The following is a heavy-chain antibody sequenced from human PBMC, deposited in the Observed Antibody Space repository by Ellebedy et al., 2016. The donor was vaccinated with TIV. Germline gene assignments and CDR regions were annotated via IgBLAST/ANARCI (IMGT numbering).Heavy chain of an antibody. D-gene: IGHD4-17*01. CDR2: IWYDGSNK. Sequence: GESLKISCAASGFTFSSYGMHWVRQAPGKGLEWVAVIWYDGSNKYYADSVKGRFTISRDNSKNTLYLQMNSLRAEDTAVYYCARLFVGLRPPDYWGQGTLVTVSS. CDR1: GFTFSSYG. J-gene: IGHJ4*02. CDR3: ARLFVGLRPPDY. V-gene: IGHV3-33*01.